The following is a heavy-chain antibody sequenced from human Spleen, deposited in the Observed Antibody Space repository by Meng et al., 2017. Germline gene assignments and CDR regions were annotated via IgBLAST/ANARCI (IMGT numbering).Heavy chain of an antibody. CDR3: ARGRGRGDLVVVVAAPFDY. J-gene: IGHJ4*02. CDR1: GFTVSSNY. D-gene: IGHD2-15*01. CDR2: ISYDGSNK. Sequence: GESLKISCAASGFTVSSNYMSWVRQAPGKGLEWVAVISYDGSNKYYADSVKGRFTISRDNSKNTLYLQMNSLRAEDTAVYYCARGRGRGDLVVVVAAPFDYWGQGTLVTVSS. V-gene: IGHV3-30*03.